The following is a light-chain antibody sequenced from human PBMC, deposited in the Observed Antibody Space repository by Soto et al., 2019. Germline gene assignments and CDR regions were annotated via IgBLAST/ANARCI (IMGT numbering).Light chain of an antibody. CDR3: CSYVGSSTLL. CDR2: EGS. CDR1: SSDVGSYNV. Sequence: QPVLTQPASVSGSPGQSITISCTGTSSDVGSYNVVSWYQQHPGKAPKLMIYEGSKRPSGVSNRFSGSKSGNTASLTISGLQAEDEADYYCCSYVGSSTLLFGGGTKLTVL. V-gene: IGLV2-23*01. J-gene: IGLJ2*01.